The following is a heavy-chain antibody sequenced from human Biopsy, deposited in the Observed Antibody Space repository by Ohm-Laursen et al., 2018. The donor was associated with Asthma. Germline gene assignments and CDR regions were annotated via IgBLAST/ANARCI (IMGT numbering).Heavy chain of an antibody. J-gene: IGHJ4*02. D-gene: IGHD3-22*01. CDR2: ISWNSATI. Sequence: SSLRLSCTASGFKFDEYTMHWVRQAPGKGLEWVSGISWNSATIGYADSVEGRFTISRDNAKNSVFLHMDSLRPEDTAFYYCAKVRSDWVITEPFDYWGQGVLVTVSS. V-gene: IGHV3-9*01. CDR1: GFKFDEYT. CDR3: AKVRSDWVITEPFDY.